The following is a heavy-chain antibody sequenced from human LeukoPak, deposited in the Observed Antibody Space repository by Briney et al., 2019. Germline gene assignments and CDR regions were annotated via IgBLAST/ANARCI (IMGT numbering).Heavy chain of an antibody. D-gene: IGHD6-19*01. CDR2: TFYRSKWYN. CDR1: GDSVSSNSAT. CDR3: AREATVTGYYYYYGLDV. V-gene: IGHV6-1*01. Sequence: SQTLSLTCDTSGDSVSSNSATWNWIRQSPSRGLEWLGRTFYRSKWYNDYAESVKSRITIKSDTSKNQFSLQLNSVSPEDTAVYYCAREATVTGYYYYYGLDVWGQGTTVTVSS. J-gene: IGHJ6*02.